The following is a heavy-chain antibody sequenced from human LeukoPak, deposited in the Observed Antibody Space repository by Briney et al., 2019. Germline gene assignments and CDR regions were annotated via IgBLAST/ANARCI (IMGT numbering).Heavy chain of an antibody. V-gene: IGHV3-30-3*01. J-gene: IGHJ5*02. D-gene: IGHD6-6*01. CDR3: ARDSRSIAARHDWLDP. Sequence: GRSLRLSCAASGFTFSSYAMHWVRQAPGKGLEWVAVISYDGSNIYYADSVKGRFTISRDNSKNTLYLQMNSLRAEDTAVYYCARDSRSIAARHDWLDPCGQGTLVTVSS. CDR1: GFTFSSYA. CDR2: ISYDGSNI.